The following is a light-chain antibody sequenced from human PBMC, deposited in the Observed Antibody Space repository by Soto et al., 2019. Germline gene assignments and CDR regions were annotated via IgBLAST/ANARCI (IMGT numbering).Light chain of an antibody. J-gene: IGLJ1*01. CDR1: SSDIGGYNY. V-gene: IGLV2-14*03. CDR3: SSYTCTSTPYV. Sequence: QSALTQPASVSGSPGQSIAISCTGTSSDIGGYNYVSWYQQHPGKAPKLLIYDVTHRPSGVSNRFSGSKSGDTASLTISGLQAEDEADNYCSSYTCTSTPYVFGTGTKLTVL. CDR2: DVT.